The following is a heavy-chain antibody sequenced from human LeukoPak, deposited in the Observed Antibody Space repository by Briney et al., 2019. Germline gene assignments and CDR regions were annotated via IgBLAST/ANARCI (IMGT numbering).Heavy chain of an antibody. CDR3: ARGLVWFGELFPPASYYYYGMDV. V-gene: IGHV1-8*01. D-gene: IGHD3-10*01. J-gene: IGHJ6*02. Sequence: GASVKVSCKASGYTFTSYDINWVRQATGQGLEWMGWKNPNSGNTGYAQKFQGRVTMTRNTSISTAYMELSSLRSEDTAVYYCARGLVWFGELFPPASYYYYGMDVWGQGTTVTVSS. CDR1: GYTFTSYD. CDR2: KNPNSGNT.